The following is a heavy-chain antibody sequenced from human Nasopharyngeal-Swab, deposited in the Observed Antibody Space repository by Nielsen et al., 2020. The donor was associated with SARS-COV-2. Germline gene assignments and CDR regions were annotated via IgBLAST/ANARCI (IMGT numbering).Heavy chain of an antibody. CDR2: INHIGST. CDR3: ARGRYYGDYDY. Sequence: GSLRLSCAVYGGSFTTYSWIWIRQPPGKGLEWIGEINHIGSTNYNTYNPSLISRVTISLATSKNQFSLTLTSVTAADTAIYFCARGRYYGDYDYWGQGALVTVSS. V-gene: IGHV4-34*01. CDR1: GGSFTTYS. J-gene: IGHJ4*02. D-gene: IGHD4-17*01.